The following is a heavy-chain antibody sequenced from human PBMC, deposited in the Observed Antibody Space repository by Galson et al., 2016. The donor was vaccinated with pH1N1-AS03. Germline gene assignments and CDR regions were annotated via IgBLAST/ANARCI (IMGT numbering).Heavy chain of an antibody. CDR1: GGSISSYY. CDR3: ARFRSSWTFYYGLDV. Sequence: ETLSLTCTVSGGSISSYYWTRIRQPPGKGLEWIGHIYYSGGTNYNPPLKSRVTISVDTSKNQFSLKLSSVTAADTAVYYCARFRSSWTFYYGLDVWGQGTTVTVSS. J-gene: IGHJ6*02. D-gene: IGHD6-13*01. CDR2: IYYSGGT. V-gene: IGHV4-59*01.